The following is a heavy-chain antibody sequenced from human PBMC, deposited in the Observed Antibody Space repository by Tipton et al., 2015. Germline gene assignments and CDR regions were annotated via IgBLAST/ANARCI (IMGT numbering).Heavy chain of an antibody. D-gene: IGHD1-26*01. CDR2: INPSGGST. V-gene: IGHV1-46*01. CDR3: ARDNSIVGPTNYYIDY. CDR1: GYTFTDYY. J-gene: IGHJ4*02. Sequence: QSGAEVKKPGASVQISCKASGYTFTDYYIHWVRQAPGQGLEWMGIINPSGGSTSYAQKFQGRVTVATDKSTSTVYMELSSLRSEDTAVYYCARDNSIVGPTNYYIDYWGQGTLVTVSS.